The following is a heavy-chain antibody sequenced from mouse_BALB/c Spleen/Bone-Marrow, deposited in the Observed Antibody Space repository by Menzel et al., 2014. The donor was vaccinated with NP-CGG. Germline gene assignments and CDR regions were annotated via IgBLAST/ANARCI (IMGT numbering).Heavy chain of an antibody. D-gene: IGHD2-14*01. CDR1: SYTFTDYA. Sequence: QVQLQQPGPELVRPGVSVKISCKGSSYTFTDYAMHWVKQSHAKSLEWIGVISTYYGNANYNQKFKGKATMTVDKSSSTAYRKLASWTSEDSAVYYCTGGGRYDEAAYGGQGTLATVSA. J-gene: IGHJ3*01. V-gene: IGHV1-67*01. CDR3: TGGGRYDEAAY. CDR2: ISTYYGNA.